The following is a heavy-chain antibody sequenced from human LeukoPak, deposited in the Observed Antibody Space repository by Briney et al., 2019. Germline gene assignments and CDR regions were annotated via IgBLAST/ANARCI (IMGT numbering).Heavy chain of an antibody. Sequence: GRSLRLSCAASGFTFDDYAMHWVRQAPGKGLEWVSGISWNSGSIGYADSVKGRFTVSRDNAKNSLYLQMNSLRAEDTALYYCAKSLLSADTAMVYFDIWGQGTMVTVSS. CDR1: GFTFDDYA. CDR3: AKSLLSADTAMVYFDI. D-gene: IGHD5-18*01. V-gene: IGHV3-9*01. CDR2: ISWNSGSI. J-gene: IGHJ3*02.